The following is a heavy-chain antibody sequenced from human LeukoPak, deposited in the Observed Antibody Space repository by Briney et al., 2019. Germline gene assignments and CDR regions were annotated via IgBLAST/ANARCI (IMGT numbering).Heavy chain of an antibody. D-gene: IGHD3-3*01. Sequence: ASVKVSCKASGGTFSSYAISWVRQAPGQGLEWMGGIIPISGTANYAQKFQGRVTITTDESTSTAYMELSSLRSEDTAVYYCARSLTPYYDFWSGYFHDFRWFDPWGQGTLVTVSS. CDR2: IIPISGTA. V-gene: IGHV1-69*05. CDR1: GGTFSSYA. CDR3: ARSLTPYYDFWSGYFHDFRWFDP. J-gene: IGHJ5*02.